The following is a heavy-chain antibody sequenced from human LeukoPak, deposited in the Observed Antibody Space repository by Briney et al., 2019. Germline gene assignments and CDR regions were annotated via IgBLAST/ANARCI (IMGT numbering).Heavy chain of an antibody. J-gene: IGHJ1*01. Sequence: GESLKISCKGSGYSFTSYWIGWVRQMPGKGLEWMEIIYPGDSDTRYSPSFQGQVTISADKSISTAYLQWSSLKASDTAMYYCARQAAYCSGGSCYWAYFQHWGQGTLVTVSS. CDR2: IYPGDSDT. CDR3: ARQAAYCSGGSCYWAYFQH. D-gene: IGHD2-15*01. V-gene: IGHV5-51*01. CDR1: GYSFTSYW.